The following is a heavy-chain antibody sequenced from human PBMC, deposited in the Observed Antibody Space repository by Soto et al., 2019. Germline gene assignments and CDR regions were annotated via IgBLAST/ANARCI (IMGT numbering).Heavy chain of an antibody. D-gene: IGHD3-3*01. V-gene: IGHV4-39*07. CDR3: ASGSERITIFGVVTVDAFDI. CDR2: IYYSGST. J-gene: IGHJ3*02. Sequence: ASETLSLTCTVSGGSVINSRYFWVWLRQPPGKGLDWIGYIYYSGSTNYNPSLKSRVTISVDTSKNQFSLKLSSVTAADTAVYYCASGSERITIFGVVTVDAFDIWGQGTMLTVSS. CDR1: GGSVINSRYF.